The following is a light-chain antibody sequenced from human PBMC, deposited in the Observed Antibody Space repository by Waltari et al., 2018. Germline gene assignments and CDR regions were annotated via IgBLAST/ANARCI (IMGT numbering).Light chain of an antibody. CDR2: YDS. V-gene: IGLV3-21*04. CDR3: QVWDSSSDLVV. Sequence: SYVLTQPPSVSVAPGKTARITCGGNNLGSKSVHWYQQKPGQAPVLVIYYDSDWPSGIPERFSGSNSGNTATLTISRVEAGDEADYYCQVWDSSSDLVVFGGGTKLTVL. CDR1: NLGSKS. J-gene: IGLJ2*01.